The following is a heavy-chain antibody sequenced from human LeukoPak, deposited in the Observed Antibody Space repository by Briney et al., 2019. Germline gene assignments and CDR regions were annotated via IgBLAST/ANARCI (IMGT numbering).Heavy chain of an antibody. J-gene: IGHJ6*03. D-gene: IGHD3-3*01. Sequence: SETLSLTCTVSGGSISSGSYYWSWIRQPAGKGLEWIGRIYTSGSTNYNPSLKSRVTISVDTSKNQFSLKLSSVTAADTAVYYCARGYYDFWSGYYNYYYMDVWGKGTTVTVSS. V-gene: IGHV4-61*02. CDR2: IYTSGST. CDR3: ARGYYDFWSGYYNYYYMDV. CDR1: GGSISSGSYY.